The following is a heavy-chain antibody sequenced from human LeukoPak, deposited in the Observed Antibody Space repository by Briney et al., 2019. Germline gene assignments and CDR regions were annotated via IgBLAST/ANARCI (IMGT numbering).Heavy chain of an antibody. CDR3: ARAVATMLYYFDY. Sequence: SETLSLTCTVSGGSISSYYWSWIRQPPGKGLEWIGYIYYSGSTNYNPSLKSRVTISVDTSKNQFSLKLSSVTAADTAVYYCARAVATMLYYFDYWGQGTLVTVSS. D-gene: IGHD5-12*01. CDR2: IYYSGST. J-gene: IGHJ4*02. V-gene: IGHV4-59*01. CDR1: GGSISSYY.